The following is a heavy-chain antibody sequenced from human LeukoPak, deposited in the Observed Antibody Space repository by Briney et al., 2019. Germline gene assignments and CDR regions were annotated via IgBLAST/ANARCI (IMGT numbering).Heavy chain of an antibody. D-gene: IGHD2-2*01. CDR2: ISSSGSTI. CDR3: ARGVGYCSSTSCYPSWGMDV. V-gene: IGHV3-48*04. CDR1: GFTFSSYG. Sequence: GGSLRLSCAASGFTFSSYGMHWVRQAPGKGLEWVSYISSSGSTIYYADSVKGRFTISRDNAKNSLYLQMNSLRAEDTAVYYCARGVGYCSSTSCYPSWGMDVWGQGTAVTVSS. J-gene: IGHJ6*02.